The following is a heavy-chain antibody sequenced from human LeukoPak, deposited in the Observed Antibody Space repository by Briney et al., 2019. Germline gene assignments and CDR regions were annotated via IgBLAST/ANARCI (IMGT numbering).Heavy chain of an antibody. D-gene: IGHD6-19*01. Sequence: GESLKISCEASGYNFTTYWIGWVRQMPGKGLEWMGIIYPDDSDTRYSPSFQGQVTISADKSISTAYLQWNSLKASDTAMYYCASRGYSSPNYAFDIWGQGTMVTVSS. J-gene: IGHJ3*02. CDR2: IYPDDSDT. CDR1: GYNFTTYW. V-gene: IGHV5-51*01. CDR3: ASRGYSSPNYAFDI.